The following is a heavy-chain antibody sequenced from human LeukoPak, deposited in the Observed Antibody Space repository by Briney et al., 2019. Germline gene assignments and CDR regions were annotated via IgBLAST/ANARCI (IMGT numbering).Heavy chain of an antibody. CDR3: AGIPVFGVVLHQEPV. CDR1: RGTFSDNA. V-gene: IGHV1-69*06. J-gene: IGHJ6*04. D-gene: IGHD3-3*01. Sequence: GASVKVSCKPSRGTFSDNALNSVRQAPGQRLECMGVLIPILGTADCTQKFQDRVTITADISTNTVNMELSSLRSEDTAVYFCAGIPVFGVVLHQEPVWGKGTTVTVSS. CDR2: LIPILGTA.